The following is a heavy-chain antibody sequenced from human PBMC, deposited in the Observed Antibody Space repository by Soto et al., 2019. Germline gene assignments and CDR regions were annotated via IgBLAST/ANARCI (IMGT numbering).Heavy chain of an antibody. Sequence: LRLSCAASGFTFSSYSMNWVRQAPGKGLEWVSYISSSSRTIYCADSVKGRFTISRDNAKNSLYLQMNSLRAEDTAVYYCAREWDGDGYNSGXFDLWGQGTLVTVSS. J-gene: IGHJ5*02. CDR2: ISSSSRTI. CDR1: GFTFSSYS. CDR3: AREWDGDGYNSGXFDL. V-gene: IGHV3-48*01. D-gene: IGHD5-12*01.